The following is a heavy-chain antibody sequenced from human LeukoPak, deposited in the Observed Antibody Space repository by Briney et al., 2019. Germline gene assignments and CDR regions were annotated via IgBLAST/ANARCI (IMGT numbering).Heavy chain of an antibody. Sequence: ASVKVSCKASGGTFSSYAISWVRQAPGQGLEWMGGIIPIFGTANYAQKFQGRVTITADESTSTAYMELSSLRSEDTAVYYCARVLPPNTAMAPPGYWGQGTLVTVSS. CDR3: ARVLPPNTAMAPPGY. CDR2: IIPIFGTA. J-gene: IGHJ4*02. D-gene: IGHD5-18*01. V-gene: IGHV1-69*13. CDR1: GGTFSSYA.